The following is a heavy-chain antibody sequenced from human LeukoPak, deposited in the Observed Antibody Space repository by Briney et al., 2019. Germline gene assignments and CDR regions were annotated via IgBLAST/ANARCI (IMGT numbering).Heavy chain of an antibody. V-gene: IGHV3-21*01. D-gene: IGHD3-3*01. J-gene: IGHJ5*02. Sequence: GGSLRLSCAASGFTFSSYSMNWVRQAPGKGLEWVSSISSSSSYIYYADSVKGRFTISRDNAKNSLYLQMNSLRAEDTAVYYCASTFWSGSNRNWFDPWGQGTLVTVSS. CDR3: ASTFWSGSNRNWFDP. CDR1: GFTFSSYS. CDR2: ISSSSSYI.